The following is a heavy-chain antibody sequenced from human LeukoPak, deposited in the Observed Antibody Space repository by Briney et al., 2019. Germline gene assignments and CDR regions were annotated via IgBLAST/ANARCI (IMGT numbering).Heavy chain of an antibody. CDR1: GFTFSSYW. CDR2: IKQDGSEK. V-gene: IGHV3-7*01. Sequence: GGSLRLSCAASGFTFSSYWMTWVRQAPGKGLEWVANIKQDGSEKYYVDSVKGRFTISRDNSMNTLYLQMNSLRAEDTAVYYCLRGSGSYYSTFDYWGQGTLVTVSS. J-gene: IGHJ4*02. CDR3: LRGSGSYYSTFDY. D-gene: IGHD3-10*01.